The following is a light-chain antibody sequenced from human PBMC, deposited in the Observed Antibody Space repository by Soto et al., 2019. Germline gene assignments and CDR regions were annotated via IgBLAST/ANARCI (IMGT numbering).Light chain of an antibody. CDR3: QQSYSTLRT. CDR2: AAS. J-gene: IGKJ1*01. Sequence: DIQMTQSPSSLSASVGDRVTITCRASQSISSYLNWYQQKPGKAPKLLIYAASSLQSGVPSRFSGSGSGTDFTLTISSLQPEDFATYYCQQSYSTLRTVGQGTKVDTK. CDR1: QSISSY. V-gene: IGKV1-39*01.